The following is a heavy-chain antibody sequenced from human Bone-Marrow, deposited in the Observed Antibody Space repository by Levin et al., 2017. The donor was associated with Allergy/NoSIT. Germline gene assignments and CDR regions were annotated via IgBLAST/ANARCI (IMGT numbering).Heavy chain of an antibody. V-gene: IGHV3-74*01. J-gene: IGHJ6*02. CDR1: GFTFSSFW. CDR2: IHSDGSST. Sequence: LSLTCAASGFTFSSFWMHWVRQAPGKGLVWVSRIHSDGSSTSYADSVKGRFTISRDNAKNTLYLQMNSLRAEDTAVYYCARGRYYGMDVWGQGTTVTVSS. CDR3: ARGRYYGMDV.